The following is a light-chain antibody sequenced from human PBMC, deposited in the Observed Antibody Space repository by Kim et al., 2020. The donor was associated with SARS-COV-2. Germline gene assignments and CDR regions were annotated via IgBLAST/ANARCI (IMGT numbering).Light chain of an antibody. CDR3: NFRDGSGYRWV. Sequence: LGQTVRITCQGDSLRSYYASWYQQKPGQAPVLVTYGKNNRPSGIPDRFSGSSSGNTASLTITGAQAEDEADYYCNFRDGSGYRWVFGGGTQLTVL. V-gene: IGLV3-19*01. CDR1: SLRSYY. CDR2: GKN. J-gene: IGLJ3*02.